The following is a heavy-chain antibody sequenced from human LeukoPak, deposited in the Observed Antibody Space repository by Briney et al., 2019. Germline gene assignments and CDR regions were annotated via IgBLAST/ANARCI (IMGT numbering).Heavy chain of an antibody. J-gene: IGHJ5*02. Sequence: GGSLRLSCAASGFTVSSNCKSWVRQAPGKGLEWVSVIYSGGSTYYADSVKGRFTISRDNSKNTLYLQMNSLRAEDTAVYYCARDAPSRRFDPWGQGTLVTVSS. V-gene: IGHV3-53*01. CDR2: IYSGGST. CDR3: ARDAPSRRFDP. CDR1: GFTVSSNC.